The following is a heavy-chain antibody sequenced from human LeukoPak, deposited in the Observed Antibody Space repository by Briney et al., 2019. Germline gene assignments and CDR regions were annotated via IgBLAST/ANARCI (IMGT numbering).Heavy chain of an antibody. CDR2: ISSSSSTI. Sequence: EGSLRLSCAASGFTFSSYSMNWVRQAPGKGLEWVSYISSSSSTIYYADSVKGRFTISRDNAKNSLYLQMNSLRAEDTAVYYCAREGRVGIAVAGTGDYWGQGTLVTVSS. CDR3: AREGRVGIAVAGTGDY. D-gene: IGHD6-19*01. CDR1: GFTFSSYS. J-gene: IGHJ4*02. V-gene: IGHV3-48*01.